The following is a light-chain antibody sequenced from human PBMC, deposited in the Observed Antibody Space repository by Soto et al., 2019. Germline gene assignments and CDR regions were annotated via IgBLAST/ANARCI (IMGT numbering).Light chain of an antibody. CDR3: SSYAGSHTYEV. J-gene: IGLJ3*02. CDR2: DVI. V-gene: IGLV2-11*01. CDR1: SSDVGAYDF. Sequence: SALTQPRSVSGSLGQSVTISCTGTSSDVGAYDFVSWYQQNPGKAPRLIIFDVIKRPSGVPDRFSGSKSGNTASLTISGLQSEDEADYHCSSYAGSHTYEVFGGGT.